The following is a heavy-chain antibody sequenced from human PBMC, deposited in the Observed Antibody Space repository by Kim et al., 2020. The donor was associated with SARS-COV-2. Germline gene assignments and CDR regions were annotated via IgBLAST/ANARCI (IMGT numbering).Heavy chain of an antibody. V-gene: IGHV3-15*01. CDR1: GFTFSKAW. D-gene: IGHD2-2*01. CDR2: IKSKTDGGTT. Sequence: GGSLRLSCAASGFTFSKAWMSWVRQAPGKGLEWVGRIKSKTDGGTTDYAAPVKGRFTISRDDSKNTLYLQMNSLKTEDTAVYYCTTRYCSSTSCYDGIAAVGTGAYYYYNGMDVWGQGTTVTVSS. CDR3: TTRYCSSTSCYDGIAAVGTGAYYYYNGMDV. J-gene: IGHJ6*02.